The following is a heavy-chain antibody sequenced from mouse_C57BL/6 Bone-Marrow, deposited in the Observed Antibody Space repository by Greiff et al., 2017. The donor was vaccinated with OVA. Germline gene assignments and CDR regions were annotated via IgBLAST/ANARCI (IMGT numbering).Heavy chain of an antibody. J-gene: IGHJ1*03. CDR2: ISDGGSYT. Sequence: EVMLVESGGGLVKPGGSLKLSCAASGFTFSSYAMSWVRQTPEKRLEWVATISDGGSYTYYPANVKGRFTISRDNAKNNLYLQRSHLKSEDTAMYYCASLVAWYFDVWGTGTTVTVSS. CDR3: ASLVAWYFDV. V-gene: IGHV5-4*03. D-gene: IGHD1-1*01. CDR1: GFTFSSYA.